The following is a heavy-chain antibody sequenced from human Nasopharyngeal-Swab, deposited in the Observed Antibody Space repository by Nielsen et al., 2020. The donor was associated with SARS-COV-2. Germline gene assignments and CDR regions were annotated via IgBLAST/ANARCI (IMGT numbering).Heavy chain of an antibody. CDR1: GFTFDDYA. CDR2: ISWNSGST. Sequence: GGSLRLSCAASGFTFDDYAMHWVRQAPGKGLEWVSGISWNSGSTGYADSVKGRFTISRDNAKNSLYLQMNSLRAEDTALYYCAKTATGTTEDDAFDIWGQGTMVTVPS. V-gene: IGHV3-9*01. CDR3: AKTATGTTEDDAFDI. D-gene: IGHD1-1*01. J-gene: IGHJ3*02.